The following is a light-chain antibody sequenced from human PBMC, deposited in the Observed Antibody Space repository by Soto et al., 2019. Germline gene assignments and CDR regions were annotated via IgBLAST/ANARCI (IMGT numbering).Light chain of an antibody. J-gene: IGLJ1*01. Sequence: QSVLTQPPSVSGTPGQRVTISCSGSSSNIGSNSVEWYQQLAGVAPKLLIYGNNQRPSGVPDRFSGSKAGTSASLAIGGLQSGDEADYFCAAWDDSLTGLYVFGTGTKVTVL. CDR2: GNN. V-gene: IGLV1-44*01. CDR3: AAWDDSLTGLYV. CDR1: SSNIGSNS.